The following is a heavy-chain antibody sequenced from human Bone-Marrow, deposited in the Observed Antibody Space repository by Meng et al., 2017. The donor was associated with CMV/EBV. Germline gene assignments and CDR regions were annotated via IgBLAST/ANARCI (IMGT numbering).Heavy chain of an antibody. CDR1: GYTFSGYY. CDR2: INPKSGGT. V-gene: IGHV1-2*02. J-gene: IGHJ5*02. CDR3: AREGIEDGFGEEMGFDP. D-gene: IGHD3-10*01. Sequence: ASVKVSCKASGYTFSGYYMHWVRQAPGQGLEWMGWINPKSGGTNLAQKFQGRVTMTRDTSISTAYMELSRLRSDDTAVYYCAREGIEDGFGEEMGFDPWGQGPLVTGSS.